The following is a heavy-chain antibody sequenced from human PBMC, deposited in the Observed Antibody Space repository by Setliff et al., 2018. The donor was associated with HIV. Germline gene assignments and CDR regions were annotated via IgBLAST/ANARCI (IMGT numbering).Heavy chain of an antibody. V-gene: IGHV4-59*13. CDR2: VSYSGST. CDR3: ARTRGRALLSYYFDS. Sequence: PSETLSLTCGVSSGSINGYHWSWVRQAPGRGLEWIGYVSYSGSTSYNPSLNSRVIMSVDASRDQFSLKLSSVTAADTAAYYCARTRGRALLSYYFDSWGQGRLVTVS. J-gene: IGHJ4*02. CDR1: SGSINGYH.